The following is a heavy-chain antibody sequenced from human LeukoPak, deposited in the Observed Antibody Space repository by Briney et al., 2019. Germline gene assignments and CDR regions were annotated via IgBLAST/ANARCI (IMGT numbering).Heavy chain of an antibody. CDR1: GYSFTSYW. Sequence: GESLKISCKGSGYSFTSYWIGWVRPMPGKGLEWMGIIYPGDSDTRYSPSFQGQVTIPADKSISTAYLQWSSLKASDTAMYYCARHAREMATTAPDYWGQGTLVTVSS. CDR2: IYPGDSDT. J-gene: IGHJ4*02. V-gene: IGHV5-51*01. D-gene: IGHD5-24*01. CDR3: ARHAREMATTAPDY.